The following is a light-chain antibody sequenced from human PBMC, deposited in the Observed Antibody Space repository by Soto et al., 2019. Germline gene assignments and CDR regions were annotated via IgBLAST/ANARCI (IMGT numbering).Light chain of an antibody. CDR2: DVS. Sequence: QSVLTQPASVSGSPGQSITISCTGTSSDVGGYNYVSWYQQHPGKAPKLMIYDVSNRPSGVSNRFSGSKSGNTVSPTISGLQAEDEADYYCSSYTSSSTYVFGTGTKVTVL. CDR1: SSDVGGYNY. J-gene: IGLJ1*01. CDR3: SSYTSSSTYV. V-gene: IGLV2-14*01.